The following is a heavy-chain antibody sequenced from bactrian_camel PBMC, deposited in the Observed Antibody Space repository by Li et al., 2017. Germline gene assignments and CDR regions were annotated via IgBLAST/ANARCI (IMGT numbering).Heavy chain of an antibody. J-gene: IGHJ4*01. V-gene: IGHV3S53*01. Sequence: VQLVESGGGSAQPGGSLTLTCISSGSVPSTFCMAWFRSPPGQGERESIATINSDGATDYSYSVKGRFTISRDNAKNTLTLQMNSLKPEDTAMYYCAADSGPIPLRWRLMRRDYYYWGQGTQVTVS. CDR2: INSDGAT. CDR3: AADSGPIPLRWRLMRRDYYY. D-gene: IGHD1*01. CDR1: GSVPSTFC.